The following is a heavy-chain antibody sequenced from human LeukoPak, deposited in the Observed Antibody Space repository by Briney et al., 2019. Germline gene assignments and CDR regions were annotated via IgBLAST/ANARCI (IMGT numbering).Heavy chain of an antibody. D-gene: IGHD6-13*01. V-gene: IGHV3-21*01. CDR1: GFTFSSYS. CDR2: ISSSSSYI. Sequence: GGSLRLSCAASGFTFSSYSMNWVRQAPGKGLEWVSSISSSSSYIYYADSVKGRFTISRDNAKNSLYLQMNSLRAEDTAVYYCARERRMYSSSCLAPWGQGTLVTVSS. J-gene: IGHJ5*02. CDR3: ARERRMYSSSCLAP.